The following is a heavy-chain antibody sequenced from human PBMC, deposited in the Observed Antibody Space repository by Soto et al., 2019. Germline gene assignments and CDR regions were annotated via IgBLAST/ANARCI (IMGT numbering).Heavy chain of an antibody. J-gene: IGHJ6*02. Sequence: GASVKVSCKASGYTFTSYYMHWVQQAPGQGLEWMGIINPSGGSTSYAQKFQGRVTMTRDTSTSTVYMELSSLRSEDTAVYYCARVHRFYDFWSGYYFGRMEVWGQGTTVTVSS. D-gene: IGHD3-3*01. V-gene: IGHV1-46*01. CDR3: ARVHRFYDFWSGYYFGRMEV. CDR1: GYTFTSYY. CDR2: INPSGGST.